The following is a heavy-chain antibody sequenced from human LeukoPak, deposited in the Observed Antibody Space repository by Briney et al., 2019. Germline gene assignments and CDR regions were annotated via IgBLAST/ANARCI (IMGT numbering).Heavy chain of an antibody. CDR3: ARKSYGYGAPISWFDP. D-gene: IGHD5-18*01. J-gene: IGHJ5*02. V-gene: IGHV1-18*01. CDR1: GYTFTSYG. CDR2: ISAYNGNT. Sequence: ASVKVSCKASGYTFTSYGISWVRQAPGQGLEWMGWISAYNGNTNYAQKLQGRVTMTTDTSTSTAYMELRSLRSEDTAVYYCARKSYGYGAPISWFDPWGQGTLVTVSS.